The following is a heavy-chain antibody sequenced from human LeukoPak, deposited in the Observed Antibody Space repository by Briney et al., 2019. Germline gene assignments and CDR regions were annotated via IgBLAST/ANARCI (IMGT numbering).Heavy chain of an antibody. CDR2: INPNSGGT. V-gene: IGHV1-2*02. CDR3: ARDLDYYGSGSFFNI. D-gene: IGHD3-10*01. Sequence: SVKVSCKASGYTFTAYSMHWVRQAPGQGLEWMGWINPNSGGTNYAQKFQGRVTMTRDTSITTAYMELSRLRSDDTAVYYCARDLDYYGSGSFFNIWGQGAMVTVSS. J-gene: IGHJ3*02. CDR1: GYTFTAYS.